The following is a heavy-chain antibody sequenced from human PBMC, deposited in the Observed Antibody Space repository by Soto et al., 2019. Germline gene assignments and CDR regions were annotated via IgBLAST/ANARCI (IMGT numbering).Heavy chain of an antibody. Sequence: QITLKESGPTLVKPTQTLTLTCSFSGFSLTTDGVGVGWVRQPPGEALEWLALIYWDDDERYSPSLKTRLTITKYPSKNQVVLIMTNMDPVYTATYDCAHSRNLITEDAQVGDFDYWCQGTLVTVSS. V-gene: IGHV2-5*02. CDR3: AHSRNLITEDAQVGDFDY. J-gene: IGHJ4*02. CDR2: IYWDDDE. D-gene: IGHD3-10*01. CDR1: GFSLTTDGVG.